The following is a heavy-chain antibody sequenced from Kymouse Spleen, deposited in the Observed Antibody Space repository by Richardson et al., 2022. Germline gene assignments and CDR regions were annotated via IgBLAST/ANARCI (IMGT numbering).Heavy chain of an antibody. V-gene: IGHV4-34*01. Sequence: QVQLQQWGAGLLKPSETLSLTCAVYGGSFSGYYWSWIRQPPGKGLEWIGEINHSGSTNYNPSLKSRVTISVDTSKNQFSLKLSSVTAADTAVYYCARGPYSSGWYFDYWGQGTLVTVSS. CDR2: INHSGST. CDR3: ARGPYSSGWYFDY. J-gene: IGHJ4*02. D-gene: IGHD6-19*01. CDR1: GGSFSGYY.